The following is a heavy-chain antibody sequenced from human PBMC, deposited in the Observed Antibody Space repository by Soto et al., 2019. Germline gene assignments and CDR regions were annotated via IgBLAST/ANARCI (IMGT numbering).Heavy chain of an antibody. CDR1: GGSVTSGSYY. V-gene: IGHV4-61*01. J-gene: IGHJ4*02. D-gene: IGHD5-12*01. Sequence: QVQLQESGPGLVKPSETLSLTCSVSGGSVTSGSYYWSWIRQPPGKGLEWIGYIYSSGGTSYNPSLKSRVPISVDTSKNPFSLKLTSVSAADTAVYYCARDGDGYNNWGQGTLVTVSS. CDR2: IYSSGGT. CDR3: ARDGDGYNN.